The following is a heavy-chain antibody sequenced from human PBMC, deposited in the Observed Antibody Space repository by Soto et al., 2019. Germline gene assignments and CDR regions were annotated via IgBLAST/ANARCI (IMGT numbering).Heavy chain of an antibody. V-gene: IGHV4-34*01. CDR1: GGSFSGYY. CDR3: ARETIFGVVIQYPGMDV. J-gene: IGHJ6*02. D-gene: IGHD3-3*01. Sequence: SETLSLTCAVYGGSFSGYYWSWIRQPPGKGLEWIGEINHSGSTNYNPSLKSRVTISVDTSKNQFSLKLSSVTAADTAVYYCARETIFGVVIQYPGMDVWGQGTTVTVSS. CDR2: INHSGST.